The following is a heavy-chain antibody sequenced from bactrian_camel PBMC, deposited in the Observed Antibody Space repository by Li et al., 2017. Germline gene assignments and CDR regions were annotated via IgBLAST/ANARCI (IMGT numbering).Heavy chain of an antibody. CDR3: AARLGFGGTIFDQHEYHL. V-gene: IGHV3S53*01. D-gene: IGHD5*01. CDR2: IDSDGSP. Sequence: QLVESGGGSVQTGGSLRLSCLASGYTFSTYCMGWFRQAPGKEREEVALIDSDGSPNYADSVKGRFTISKDNAKNTLSLQMNSLKPEDTAMYYCAARLGFGGTIFDQHEYHLWGQGTQVTVS. CDR1: GYTFSTYC. J-gene: IGHJ4*01.